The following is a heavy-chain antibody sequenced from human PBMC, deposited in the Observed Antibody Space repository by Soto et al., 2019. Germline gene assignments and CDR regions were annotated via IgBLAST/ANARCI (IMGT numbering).Heavy chain of an antibody. CDR3: ARVPPTFWSGYYDY. J-gene: IGHJ4*02. CDR2: INHSGST. D-gene: IGHD3-3*01. Sequence: PSETLSLTCAVYGGSFSGYYWSWIRQPPGKGLEWIGEINHSGSTNYNPSLKSRVTISVDTSKNQFSLKLSSVTAADTAVYYCARVPPTFWSGYYDYWGQGTLVTVSS. CDR1: GGSFSGYY. V-gene: IGHV4-34*01.